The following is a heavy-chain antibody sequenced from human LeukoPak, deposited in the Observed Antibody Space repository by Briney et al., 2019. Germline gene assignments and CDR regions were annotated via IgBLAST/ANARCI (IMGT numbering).Heavy chain of an antibody. Sequence: GASVKVSCKASGYTFTGYYIHWVRQAPGQGLEWMGWINPKSGGAEYAEKFPGRVTMTRDTSMSTLYLQMNSLRAEDTAVYYCAREGYNSGWYAEYFQHWGQGTLVTVSS. J-gene: IGHJ1*01. V-gene: IGHV1-2*02. CDR3: AREGYNSGWYAEYFQH. CDR2: INPKSGGA. D-gene: IGHD6-19*01. CDR1: GYTFTGYY.